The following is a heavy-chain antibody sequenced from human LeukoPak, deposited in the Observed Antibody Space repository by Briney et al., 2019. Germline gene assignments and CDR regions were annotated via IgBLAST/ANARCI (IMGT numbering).Heavy chain of an antibody. CDR3: AKKVSGSANEGPDH. V-gene: IGHV3-30*18. Sequence: QTGGSLRLSCAASGFTFSSYGMHWVRQAPGKGLEWVAAMSYEESKIDYADSVKGRFTISRDNSRNTLYLQMNSLRPEDTAVYYCAKKVSGSANEGPDHWGQGTLVTVSS. D-gene: IGHD1-26*01. CDR1: GFTFSSYG. CDR2: MSYEESKI. J-gene: IGHJ4*02.